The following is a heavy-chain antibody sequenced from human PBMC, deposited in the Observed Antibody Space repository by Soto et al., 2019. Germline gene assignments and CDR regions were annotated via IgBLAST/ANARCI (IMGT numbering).Heavy chain of an antibody. CDR1: GVTFGDYY. J-gene: IGHJ4*02. CDR3: ARDPPLSNY. Sequence: GGLLRLSCGASGVTFGDYYMSRIRQAPGKGLEWVSYITSSGSSIYYADSVKGRFTISRDNAKNSLYLQMNSLRAEDTAVYYCARDPPLSNYWGQGTLVTVSS. V-gene: IGHV3-11*01. CDR2: ITSSGSSI. D-gene: IGHD3-16*02.